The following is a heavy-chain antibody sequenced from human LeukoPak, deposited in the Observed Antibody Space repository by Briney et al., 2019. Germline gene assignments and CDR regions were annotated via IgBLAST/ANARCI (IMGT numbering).Heavy chain of an antibody. CDR3: ARDSGSGWSGYYYMDV. CDR1: GYTFTSYD. Sequence: GASVKVSCKASGYTFTSYDINWVRQATGQGLEWMGWMNPNSGNTGYAQKFQGRVTMTRDTSISTAYMELSRLRSDDTAVYYCARDSGSGWSGYYYMDVWGKGTTVTVSS. D-gene: IGHD6-19*01. CDR2: MNPNSGNT. J-gene: IGHJ6*03. V-gene: IGHV1-8*02.